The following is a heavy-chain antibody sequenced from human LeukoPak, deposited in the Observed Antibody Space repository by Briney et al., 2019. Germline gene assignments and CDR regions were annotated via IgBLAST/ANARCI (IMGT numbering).Heavy chain of an antibody. CDR1: GGSISSYY. Sequence: SETLSLTCTVSGGSISSYYWSWIRQPPGKGLEWIGEINHSGSTNYNPSLKSRVTISVDTSKNQFSLKLSSVTAADTAVYYCAPMGWFDPWGQGTLVTVSS. CDR3: APMGWFDP. J-gene: IGHJ5*02. CDR2: INHSGST. D-gene: IGHD3-10*01. V-gene: IGHV4-34*01.